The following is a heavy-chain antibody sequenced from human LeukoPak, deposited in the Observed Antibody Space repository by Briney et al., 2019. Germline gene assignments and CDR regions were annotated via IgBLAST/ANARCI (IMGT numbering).Heavy chain of an antibody. CDR2: IYYSGST. CDR3: AREGGVDILTGYYSDY. Sequence: SETLSLTCTVSGGSISSGDYYWSWIRQPPGKGLEWIGYIYYSGSTYYNPSLKSRVTISVDTSKNQFSLKLSSVTAADTAVYYCAREGGVDILTGYYSDYWGQGTLVTVSS. V-gene: IGHV4-30-4*01. D-gene: IGHD3-9*01. J-gene: IGHJ4*02. CDR1: GGSISSGDYY.